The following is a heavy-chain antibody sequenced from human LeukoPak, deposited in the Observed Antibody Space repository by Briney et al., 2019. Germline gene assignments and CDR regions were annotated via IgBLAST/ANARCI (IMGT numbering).Heavy chain of an antibody. CDR1: AYSISSGYY. Sequence: SETLSLTSTVSAYSISSGYYWGWIRQPPGKGLEWIGSIYHSGSTYYNPSLESRVTISVDTSKNQFSLKLSSVTAADTAVYYCARAILEYQHPYYFDYWGQGTLVTVSS. V-gene: IGHV4-38-2*02. CDR3: ARAILEYQHPYYFDY. J-gene: IGHJ4*02. CDR2: IYHSGST. D-gene: IGHD2-2*01.